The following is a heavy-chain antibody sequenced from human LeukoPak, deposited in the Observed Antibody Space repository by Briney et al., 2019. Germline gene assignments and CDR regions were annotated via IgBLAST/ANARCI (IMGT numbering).Heavy chain of an antibody. V-gene: IGHV3-11*06. D-gene: IGHD1-1*01. Sequence: GGSLRLSCAASGFTFSDYFMSWVRQAPGKGLEWLSYINGRGTYIDYAESLKGRITISRDNAQNSLYLQMNSLRVEDTAVYYCARSGREATEIDYWGRGTLVTVSS. CDR3: ARSGREATEIDY. CDR2: INGRGTYI. CDR1: GFTFSDYF. J-gene: IGHJ4*02.